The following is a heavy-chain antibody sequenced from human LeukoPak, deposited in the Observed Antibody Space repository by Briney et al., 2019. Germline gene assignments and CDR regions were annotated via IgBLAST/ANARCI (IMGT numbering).Heavy chain of an antibody. D-gene: IGHD2-15*01. CDR1: GFTFSGYA. CDR3: ASRDPCSGDICYGLGY. V-gene: IGHV3-23*01. Sequence: GGSLRLSCEASGFTFSGYAMNWVRQAPGNELEWVSGISESGDRTLYAASVKGRFTISRDNSKNTVYLQMNSLRAEDTAIYYCASRDPCSGDICYGLGYWGQGTPVTVSS. J-gene: IGHJ4*02. CDR2: ISESGDRT.